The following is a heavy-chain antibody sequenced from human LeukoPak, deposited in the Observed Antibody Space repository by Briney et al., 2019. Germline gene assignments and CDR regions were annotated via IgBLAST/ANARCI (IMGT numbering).Heavy chain of an antibody. CDR2: ISSSGADT. J-gene: IGHJ3*02. CDR3: ANGKGIAEAFDM. D-gene: IGHD2-21*01. V-gene: IGHV3-23*01. CDR1: GFTFSDYY. Sequence: GGSLRLSCAASGFTFSDYYMSWIRQAPGKGLEWVSTISSSGADTYYADSVKGRFTISRDNSKNTLDLQMHSLRAEDTAVYYCANGKGIAEAFDMWGQGTMVTVSS.